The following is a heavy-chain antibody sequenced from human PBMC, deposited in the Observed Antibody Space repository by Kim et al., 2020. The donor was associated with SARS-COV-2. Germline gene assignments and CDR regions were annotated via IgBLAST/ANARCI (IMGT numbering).Heavy chain of an antibody. CDR3: ATSVGSGYEQYYYYGMDV. V-gene: IGHV1-2*04. D-gene: IGHD5-12*01. J-gene: IGHJ6*02. Sequence: ASVKVSCKASGYTFTGYYMHWVRQAPGQGLEWMGWINPNSGGTNYAQKFQGWVTMTRDTSISTAYMELSRLRSDDTAVYYCATSVGSGYEQYYYYGMDVWGQGTTVTVSS. CDR1: GYTFTGYY. CDR2: INPNSGGT.